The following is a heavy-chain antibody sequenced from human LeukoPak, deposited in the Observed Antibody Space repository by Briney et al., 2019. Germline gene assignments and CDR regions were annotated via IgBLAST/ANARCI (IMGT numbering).Heavy chain of an antibody. CDR1: GFTFNTYG. CDR3: AKDVFLGVGTRGPDY. D-gene: IGHD1-14*01. Sequence: GGSLRLSCAASGFTFNTYGMHWVRQAPGKGLEWVAFLLNDGITKYYADSVKGRFTISRDTSKNALYVQMNSLRSEDTAIYYCAKDVFLGVGTRGPDYWGQGTLVTVSS. CDR2: LLNDGITK. V-gene: IGHV3-30*02. J-gene: IGHJ4*02.